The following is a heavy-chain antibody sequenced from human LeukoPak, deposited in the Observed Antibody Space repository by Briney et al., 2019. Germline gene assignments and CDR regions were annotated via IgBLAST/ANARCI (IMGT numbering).Heavy chain of an antibody. CDR1: GFTFSSYG. Sequence: GGSLRLSCAASGFTFSSYGMSWVRQAPGKGLEWVSAISGSGGSTYYADSVKGRFTISRDNSKNTLYLQMNSLRAEDTAVYYCARTYYDILTALPLIDYWGQGTLVTVSS. J-gene: IGHJ4*02. D-gene: IGHD3-9*01. V-gene: IGHV3-23*01. CDR3: ARTYYDILTALPLIDY. CDR2: ISGSGGST.